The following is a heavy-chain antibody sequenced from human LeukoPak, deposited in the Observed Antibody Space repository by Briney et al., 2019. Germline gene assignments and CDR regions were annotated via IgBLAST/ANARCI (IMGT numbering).Heavy chain of an antibody. CDR1: GGSMTSHY. D-gene: IGHD6-19*01. V-gene: IGHV4-59*08. Sequence: SETLSLTCIVSGGSMTSHYWGWIRQPPGKRLEWIGYVFYKGNSNYNPSLKSRLTMSVDTSKNQFSLKLSSVTAADTAVYYCARAWQWLVFDYWGQGTLVTVSS. CDR3: ARAWQWLVFDY. CDR2: VFYKGNS. J-gene: IGHJ4*02.